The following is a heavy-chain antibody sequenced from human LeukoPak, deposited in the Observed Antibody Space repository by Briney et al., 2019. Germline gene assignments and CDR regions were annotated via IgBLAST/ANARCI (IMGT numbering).Heavy chain of an antibody. Sequence: SETLSLTCTVSGGSISSYYWSWIRRPAGKGLEWIGRIDISGSTNYNPSLTSRVTMSVDTSKHQFSLKLSSMTAADTAVYYCARGGSGNYHYFDYWGQGTLVTVSS. CDR1: GGSISSYY. CDR2: IDISGST. J-gene: IGHJ4*02. D-gene: IGHD1-26*01. CDR3: ARGGSGNYHYFDY. V-gene: IGHV4-4*07.